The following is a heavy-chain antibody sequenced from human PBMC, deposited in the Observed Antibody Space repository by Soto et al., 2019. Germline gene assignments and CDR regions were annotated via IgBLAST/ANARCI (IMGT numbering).Heavy chain of an antibody. CDR1: GSIFTDHL. CDR3: ARGAQGFFPVSGIYFYFDH. V-gene: IGHV1-2*02. CDR2: VHPDSGGT. D-gene: IGHD3-22*01. J-gene: IGHJ4*02. Sequence: ASVKVSCKTSGSIFTDHLLHWVRQSPGQELQWVVWVHPDSGGTNVAQAFQDRVTMTADTSITTAYMDLARLRPDDTAIFYCARGAQGFFPVSGIYFYFDHWGQGTPVTVSS.